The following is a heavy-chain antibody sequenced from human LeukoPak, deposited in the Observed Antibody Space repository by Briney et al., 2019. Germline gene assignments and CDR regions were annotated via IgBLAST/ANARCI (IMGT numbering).Heavy chain of an antibody. D-gene: IGHD3-22*01. CDR1: GFTLSSYS. V-gene: IGHV3-48*01. Sequence: PGGPLRLSCEASGFTLSSYSMNWVRQAPGKGLEWVSYISSRSAFIYYADSVKGRFTISRDNANNSLYLQMNSLSPEDTAVYYCARDAYYYDSSEPYIYYSYYYYMDVWGKGTPVTVSS. CDR2: ISSRSAFI. J-gene: IGHJ6*03. CDR3: ARDAYYYDSSEPYIYYSYYYYMDV.